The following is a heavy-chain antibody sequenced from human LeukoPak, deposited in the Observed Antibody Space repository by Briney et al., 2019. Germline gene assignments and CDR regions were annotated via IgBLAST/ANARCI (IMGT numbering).Heavy chain of an antibody. J-gene: IGHJ4*02. CDR1: GFTFSNYA. CDR3: AKWGDFDILTGYYVSDF. Sequence: GGSLRLSCVASGFTFSNYAMSWVRQAPGKRLEWVSAVTGRGGSTYYADSMKGRFTISRDNSRNTLFLQMNSLRAEDTAIYYCAKWGDFDILTGYYVSDFWGQGTLVTVSS. CDR2: VTGRGGST. D-gene: IGHD3-9*01. V-gene: IGHV3-23*01.